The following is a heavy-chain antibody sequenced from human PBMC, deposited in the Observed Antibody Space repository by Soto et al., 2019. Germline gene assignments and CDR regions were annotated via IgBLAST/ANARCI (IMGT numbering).Heavy chain of an antibody. CDR1: GFTFSSYA. V-gene: IGHV3-23*01. D-gene: IGHD6-19*01. Sequence: GGSLRLSCAASGFTFSSYAMSWVRQAPGKGLEWVSTISVSGGTTYYADSVRGRFTISRDNSRDNSKNTLYLKMNSLRAEDTAVYYCATKGAVAGTPYYFDYWGQGTLVTVSS. CDR2: ISVSGGTT. J-gene: IGHJ4*02. CDR3: ATKGAVAGTPYYFDY.